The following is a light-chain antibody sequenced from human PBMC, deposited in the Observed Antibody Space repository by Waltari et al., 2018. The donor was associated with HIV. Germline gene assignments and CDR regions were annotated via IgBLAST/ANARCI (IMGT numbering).Light chain of an antibody. J-gene: IGKJ4*01. CDR3: MQALQTPPT. CDR1: QSLLHSNGYNY. V-gene: IGKV2-28*01. Sequence: DLVMTQSPLSLPVTPGEPASISCRSSQSLLHSNGYNYLGWYLQKPGQSPPLLVYLGSHRAAGVPERFSGSASGTNFTLQISRVEAEDVGIYYCMQALQTPPTFGGGTNVEVK. CDR2: LGS.